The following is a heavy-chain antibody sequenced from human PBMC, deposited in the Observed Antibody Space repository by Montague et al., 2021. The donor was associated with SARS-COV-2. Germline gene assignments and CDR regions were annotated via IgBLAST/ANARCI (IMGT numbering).Heavy chain of an antibody. D-gene: IGHD6-13*01. CDR3: AKSAYSSSWYSDY. Sequence: SLRLSCAASGFTFSSFAMHWFRQAPGKGLEWVAVIWYDGSNEYYADSVKGRFTISRDNSKNTVYLQINGLRLEDTAVYYCAKSAYSSSWYSDYWGQGTPVTVSS. CDR1: GFTFSSFA. V-gene: IGHV3-30-3*02. CDR2: IWYDGSNE. J-gene: IGHJ4*02.